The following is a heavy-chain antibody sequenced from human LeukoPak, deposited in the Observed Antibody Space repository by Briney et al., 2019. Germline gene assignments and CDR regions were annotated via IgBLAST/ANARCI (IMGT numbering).Heavy chain of an antibody. CDR2: IYGSDDKT. D-gene: IGHD2-15*01. CDR3: AKTQGYYDA. CDR1: GFTFSNYA. J-gene: IGHJ5*02. Sequence: QPGGSLRLSCVASGFTFSNYAMSWVRQAPGKGLELVSGIYGSDDKTVYGDAVKGRFTISRDNSKNTLCLQMNSLRADDTAVYYCAKTQGYYDAWGQGALVTVSS. V-gene: IGHV3-23*01.